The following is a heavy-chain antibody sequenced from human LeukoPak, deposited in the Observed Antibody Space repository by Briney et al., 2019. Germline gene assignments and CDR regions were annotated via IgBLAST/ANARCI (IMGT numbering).Heavy chain of an antibody. CDR3: ARRRYCSGGSCFGAYYFDY. Sequence: SETLSLTCAVYGGSFSGYYWSWIRQPPGKGLEWIGYIYYSGSTNYNPSLKSRVTISVDTSKNQFSLKLGSVTAADTAVYYCARRRYCSGGSCFGAYYFDYWGQGTLVTVSS. J-gene: IGHJ4*02. CDR1: GGSFSGYY. CDR2: IYYSGST. D-gene: IGHD2-15*01. V-gene: IGHV4-59*08.